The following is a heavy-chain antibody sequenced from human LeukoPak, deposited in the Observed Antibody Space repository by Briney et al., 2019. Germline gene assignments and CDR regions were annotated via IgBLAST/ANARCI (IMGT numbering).Heavy chain of an antibody. Sequence: SETLSLTCTVSGGSVSTSSYYWGWIRQPPGKGLEWIGSIYYSGSTYYNPSLKSRVTISVDTSKNQFSLKLSSVTAADTAVYYCARGGRKQPFDYWGQGTLVTVSS. CDR1: GGSVSTSSYY. CDR2: IYYSGST. V-gene: IGHV4-39*01. J-gene: IGHJ4*02. CDR3: ARGGRKQPFDY. D-gene: IGHD1/OR15-1a*01.